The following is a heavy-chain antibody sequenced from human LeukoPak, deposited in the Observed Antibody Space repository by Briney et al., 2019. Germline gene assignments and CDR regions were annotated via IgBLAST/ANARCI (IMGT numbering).Heavy chain of an antibody. CDR1: GGSISSYY. CDR2: IYYSGST. CDR3: ARQRGYCSSTSCFSNWFGP. Sequence: PSETLSLTCTVSGGSISSYYWTWIRQPPGKGLEWIGYIYYSGSTKYNPSLKSRVTMSVDTSKNRFSLKLSSVTAADTAVYYCARQRGYCSSTSCFSNWFGPWGQGTLVTVSS. J-gene: IGHJ5*02. D-gene: IGHD2-2*03. V-gene: IGHV4-59*08.